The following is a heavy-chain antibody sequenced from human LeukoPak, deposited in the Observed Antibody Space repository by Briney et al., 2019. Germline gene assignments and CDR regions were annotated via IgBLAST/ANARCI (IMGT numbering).Heavy chain of an antibody. V-gene: IGHV3-21*04. J-gene: IGHJ3*02. CDR2: ISSTGSYI. Sequence: GGSLRLSCAASRFTFSSYSMNWVRQAPGKGLEWVSSISSTGSYIYYADSVKGRFTISRDNAKNSVHLQMNSLRAEDTAVYYCARDFIRGIGAFDIWGQGTMVTVSS. CDR3: ARDFIRGIGAFDI. CDR1: RFTFSSYS. D-gene: IGHD1-1*01.